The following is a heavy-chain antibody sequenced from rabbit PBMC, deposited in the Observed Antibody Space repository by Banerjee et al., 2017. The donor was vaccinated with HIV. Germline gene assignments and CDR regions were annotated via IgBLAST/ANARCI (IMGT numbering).Heavy chain of an antibody. J-gene: IGHJ4*01. CDR1: GFDFSSNA. CDR3: ARGAL. Sequence: QEQLEESGGGLVQPEGSLTLTCKASGFDFSSNAMCWVRQAPGKGLEWIASIDSAGVSTYYASWAKGRFTISKTSSTTVTLQMTSLTAADTATYFCARGALWGPGTLVTVS. CDR2: IDSAGVST. V-gene: IGHV1S45*01.